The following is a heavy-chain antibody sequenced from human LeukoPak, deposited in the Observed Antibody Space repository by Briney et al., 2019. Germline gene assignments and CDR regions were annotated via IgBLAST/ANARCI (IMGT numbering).Heavy chain of an antibody. CDR1: GGSISSSSYY. Sequence: SETLSLTCTVSGGSISSSSYYWGWIRQPPGKGLEWIGSIYYSGSTYYNPSLKSRVTISVDTSKNQFSLKLSSVTAADTAVYYCARNWNDGRFDYWGQGTLVTASS. J-gene: IGHJ4*02. D-gene: IGHD1-1*01. CDR3: ARNWNDGRFDY. CDR2: IYYSGST. V-gene: IGHV4-39*07.